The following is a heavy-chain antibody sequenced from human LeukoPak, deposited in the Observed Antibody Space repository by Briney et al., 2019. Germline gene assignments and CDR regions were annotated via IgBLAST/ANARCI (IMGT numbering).Heavy chain of an antibody. J-gene: IGHJ4*02. CDR1: GFTFDDYA. V-gene: IGHV3-9*01. D-gene: IGHD2-15*01. CDR2: ISWNSNSI. Sequence: GRSLRLSCAASGFTFDDYAMYWVRQAPGKGLEWVSGISWNSNSIGYADSVKGRFTISRDNAKNSLYLQMNSLRAEDTAVYYCARGLLLRSPFRVVEYWGQGTLVTVSS. CDR3: ARGLLLRSPFRVVEY.